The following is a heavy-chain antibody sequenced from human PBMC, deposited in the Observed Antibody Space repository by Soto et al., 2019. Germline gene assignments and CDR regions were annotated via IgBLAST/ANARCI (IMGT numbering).Heavy chain of an antibody. CDR3: ARDASEFGDYVNDYGMDV. D-gene: IGHD4-17*01. J-gene: IGHJ6*02. CDR1: GFSVSTSH. V-gene: IGHV3-53*01. CDR2: IYSGGAT. Sequence: HPGGSLRLSCAAAGFSVSTSHISWVRQAPGKGLEWVSVIYSGGATHYAVSVKGRLIISRDKSKNTVDLQMNSLRAEDTAVYYCARDASEFGDYVNDYGMDVWGQGTTVTVSS.